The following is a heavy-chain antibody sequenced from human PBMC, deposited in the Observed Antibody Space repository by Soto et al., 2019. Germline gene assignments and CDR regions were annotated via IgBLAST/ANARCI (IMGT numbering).Heavy chain of an antibody. J-gene: IGHJ4*02. D-gene: IGHD4-17*01. CDR1: GGSISSYY. Sequence: SETLSLTCTVSGGSISSYYWSWIRQPPGKGLEWIGYIYYSGSTNYNPSLKSRVTISVDTSKNQFSLKLSSVTAADTAVYYCAREDYGDYHAWTRDLWSGKFDYWGQGTLVTVSS. V-gene: IGHV4-59*01. CDR3: AREDYGDYHAWTRDLWSGKFDY. CDR2: IYYSGST.